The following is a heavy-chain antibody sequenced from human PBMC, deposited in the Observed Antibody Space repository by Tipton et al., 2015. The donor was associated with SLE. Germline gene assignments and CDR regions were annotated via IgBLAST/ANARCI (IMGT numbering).Heavy chain of an antibody. J-gene: IGHJ3*02. CDR1: GGSISSSSYY. Sequence: TLSLTCTVSGGSISSSSYYWGWIRQPPGKGLEWIGSIYYSGSTYYNPSLKSRVTISVDTSKNQFSLKLSSVTAADTAVYYCARDPLPLYSSSWELAEGDAFDIWGQGTMVTVSS. CDR2: IYYSGST. D-gene: IGHD6-13*01. V-gene: IGHV4-39*07. CDR3: ARDPLPLYSSSWELAEGDAFDI.